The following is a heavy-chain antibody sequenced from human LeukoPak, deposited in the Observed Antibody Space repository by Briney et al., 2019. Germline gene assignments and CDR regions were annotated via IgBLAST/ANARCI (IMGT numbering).Heavy chain of an antibody. J-gene: IGHJ1*01. CDR1: GGSICSYY. CDR2: IYYSGST. D-gene: IGHD3-3*01. Sequence: PSETLSLTCTVSGGSICSYYWSWIRQPPGKGLEWIGYIYYSGSTNYNPSLKSRVTISVDTSKNQFSLKLSSVTAADTAVYYCARVAIFGIYFQHWGQGTLVTVSS. V-gene: IGHV4-59*01. CDR3: ARVAIFGIYFQH.